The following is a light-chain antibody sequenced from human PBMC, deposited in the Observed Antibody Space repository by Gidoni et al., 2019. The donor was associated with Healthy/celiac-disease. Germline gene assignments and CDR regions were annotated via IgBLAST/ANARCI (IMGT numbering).Light chain of an antibody. CDR3: QQYDNLPFT. CDR1: QDISNY. V-gene: IGKV1-33*01. J-gene: IGKJ3*01. CDR2: DAS. Sequence: DIQMTQSPSCLSASVGDRVTITCQASQDISNYLNWYQQKPGKAPKLLIYDASNLETGVPSRFSESGSGTDFTFTISSLQPEDIATYYCQQYDNLPFTFXPXTKVDIK.